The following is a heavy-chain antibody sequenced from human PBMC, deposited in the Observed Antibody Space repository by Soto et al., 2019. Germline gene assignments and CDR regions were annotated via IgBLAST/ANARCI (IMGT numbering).Heavy chain of an antibody. Sequence: GASVKVSCKASGYTFTSYDINWVRQATGQGLEWMGWMNPNSGNTGYAQKFQGRVTMTRNTSISTAYMELSSLRSEDTAVYYCARTPGIAETGIDWFDPWGQGTLVTVSS. CDR1: GYTFTSYD. D-gene: IGHD6-13*01. CDR3: ARTPGIAETGIDWFDP. CDR2: MNPNSGNT. V-gene: IGHV1-8*01. J-gene: IGHJ5*02.